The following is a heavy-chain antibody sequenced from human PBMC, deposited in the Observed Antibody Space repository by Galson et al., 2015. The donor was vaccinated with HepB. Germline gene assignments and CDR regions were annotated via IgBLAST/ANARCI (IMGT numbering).Heavy chain of an antibody. CDR3: AKAGCSSTRCYTNW. Sequence: SLRLSCAASGFPFEDYAMHWVRQAGKGLEWVSSISSNSGTIDYADSVKGRFTISRDNAKRSLYLQLNSLRPEDTALYSCAKAGCSSTRCYTNWWGQGTLVTVSS. CDR1: GFPFEDYA. CDR2: ISSNSGTI. V-gene: IGHV3-9*01. J-gene: IGHJ4*02. D-gene: IGHD2-2*02.